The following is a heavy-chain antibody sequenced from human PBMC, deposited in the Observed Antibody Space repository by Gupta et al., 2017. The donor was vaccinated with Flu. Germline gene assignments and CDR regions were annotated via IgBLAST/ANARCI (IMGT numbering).Heavy chain of an antibody. Sequence: QIQLVQSGAEVKKPGSSVKVSCKASGGTFSSYAISWVRQAPGQGLEWMGGIIPMFGTTNYAQKFQGRVTITADESTNTAYMELSSLTSEDTAVYYCARESDFWTGHYTGPTFDYWGQGTLVTVSS. V-gene: IGHV1-69*01. J-gene: IGHJ4*02. D-gene: IGHD3/OR15-3a*01. CDR3: ARESDFWTGHYTGPTFDY. CDR1: GGTFSSYA. CDR2: IIPMFGTT.